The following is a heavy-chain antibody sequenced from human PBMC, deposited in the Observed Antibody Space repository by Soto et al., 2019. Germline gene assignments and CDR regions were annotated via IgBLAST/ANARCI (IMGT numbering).Heavy chain of an antibody. CDR2: TYYSSKWYN. D-gene: IGHD1-26*01. Sequence: SQTLSLTYAISGYSVSSNSAAWNCISQSPSRGLEWLGRTYYSSKWYNNYAVSVKRRITINPDTSKNRFSLQLNSVTPDDTAVYYCARLVGGTADYWGQGTLVTVSS. CDR3: ARLVGGTADY. J-gene: IGHJ4*02. V-gene: IGHV6-1*01. CDR1: GYSVSSNSAA.